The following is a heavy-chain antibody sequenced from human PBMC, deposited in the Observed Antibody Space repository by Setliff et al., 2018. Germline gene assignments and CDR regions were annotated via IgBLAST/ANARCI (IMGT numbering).Heavy chain of an antibody. V-gene: IGHV4-39*01. CDR2: IYYSGST. Sequence: SETLSLTCTVSDVSISSSSFYWAWIRQPPGKGLEWIGSIYYSGSTYYNPSLTSRATISVDTSNNQFSLNLRSVTAADTAIYYCARHFRSSKVQFLEYLTDYYFDSWGQGTLGTAPQ. CDR1: DVSISSSSFY. D-gene: IGHD3-3*01. CDR3: ARHFRSSKVQFLEYLTDYYFDS. J-gene: IGHJ4*02.